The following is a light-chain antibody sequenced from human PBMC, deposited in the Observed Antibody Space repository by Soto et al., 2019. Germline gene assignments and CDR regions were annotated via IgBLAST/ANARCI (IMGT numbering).Light chain of an antibody. Sequence: EIVLTQSPATLSFSPGERATLSCRASQSVSDYLAWYQQKPGQPPRLLIYDASKRATGIPPRFSGSGSTTDFTLTISSLEPEDSAVYYCQQRHMWPITFGQGTRLEIK. CDR2: DAS. CDR3: QQRHMWPIT. V-gene: IGKV3-11*01. CDR1: QSVSDY. J-gene: IGKJ5*01.